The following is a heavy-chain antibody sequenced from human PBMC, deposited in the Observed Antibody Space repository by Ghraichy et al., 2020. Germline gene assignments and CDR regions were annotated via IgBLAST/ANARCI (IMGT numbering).Heavy chain of an antibody. J-gene: IGHJ5*02. V-gene: IGHV4-39*01. CDR3: ARHSGSYYYGLGSYYSNWFDP. Sequence: SETLSLTCTVSGASISHTYYWAWIRQPPGKGLEWIGSFYYGGTTYYKPSLESRITISVDTSNNQFSLKLNSVTASDTAVYYCARHSGSYYYGLGSYYSNWFDPWGQGTLVTVSS. D-gene: IGHD3-10*01. CDR1: GASISHTYY. CDR2: FYYGGTT.